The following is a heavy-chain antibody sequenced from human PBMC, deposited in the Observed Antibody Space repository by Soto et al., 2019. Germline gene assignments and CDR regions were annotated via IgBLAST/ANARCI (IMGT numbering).Heavy chain of an antibody. CDR2: ISGSGDST. J-gene: IGHJ4*02. Sequence: GGSLRLSCAASGFTFSSYAMTWVRQAPGTGLEWVSAISGSGDSTYYADSVKGRFTISRDQSKNTLYLQMHSLRAEDTAEYVGAKDRENRTDQYYFDYWGQGTLVTVSS. CDR3: AKDRENRTDQYYFDY. CDR1: GFTFSSYA. V-gene: IGHV3-23*01.